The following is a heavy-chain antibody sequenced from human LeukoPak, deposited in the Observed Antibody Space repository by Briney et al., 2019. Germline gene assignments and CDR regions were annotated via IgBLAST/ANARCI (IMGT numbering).Heavy chain of an antibody. Sequence: GASVKVSCKASGYTFTNYYMHWVRQAPGQGLEWMGGIIPIFGTANYAQKFQGRVTITADESTSTAYMELSSLRSEDTAVYYCARDLAWGFGLEYYFDYWGQGTLVTVSS. CDR1: GYTFTNYY. D-gene: IGHD7-27*01. CDR3: ARDLAWGFGLEYYFDY. J-gene: IGHJ4*02. CDR2: IIPIFGTA. V-gene: IGHV1-69*13.